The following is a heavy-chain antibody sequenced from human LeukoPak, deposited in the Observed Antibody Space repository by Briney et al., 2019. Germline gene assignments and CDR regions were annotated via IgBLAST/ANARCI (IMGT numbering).Heavy chain of an antibody. CDR2: ISAYNGNT. CDR1: GYTFTSYG. V-gene: IGHV1-18*01. CDR3: ARGPNTSRCSSTSCYLDTAMVPSDY. D-gene: IGHD2-2*01. Sequence: ASVKVSCKASGYTFTSYGISWVRQAPGQGLEWMGWISAYNGNTNYAQKLLGRVTMTTDTSTSTAYMELSSLRSEDTAVYYCARGPNTSRCSSTSCYLDTAMVPSDYWGQGTLVTVSS. J-gene: IGHJ4*02.